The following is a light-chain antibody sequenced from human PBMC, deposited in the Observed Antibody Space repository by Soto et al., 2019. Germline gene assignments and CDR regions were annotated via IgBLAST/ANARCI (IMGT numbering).Light chain of an antibody. J-gene: IGKJ2*02. CDR1: QSVSSSY. V-gene: IGKV3-20*01. CDR2: GAS. Sequence: EIVLTQSPDTLSLSPGERATLSCRASQSVSSSYLAWYQQKPGQAPRLLIYGASSRATGIPDRFSGSGSGTDFTLTISRLEPEDFAVYYCQQYGSSPCTFGQGIKLEIK. CDR3: QQYGSSPCT.